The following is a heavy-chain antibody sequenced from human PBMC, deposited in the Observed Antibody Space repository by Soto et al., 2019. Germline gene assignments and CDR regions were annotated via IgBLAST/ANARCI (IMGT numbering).Heavy chain of an antibody. D-gene: IGHD6-6*01. CDR2: IDWDDDK. Sequence: SGPTLVNPTQTLTLTCTFSGFSLSTSGMCVSWIRQPPGKALEWLALIDWDDDKYYSTSLKTRLTISEDTSKNQVVLTMTNMDPVDTATYYCARIKKQLDPDESYYYGMDVWGQGTTVTVSS. CDR1: GFSLSTSGMC. J-gene: IGHJ6*02. CDR3: ARIKKQLDPDESYYYGMDV. V-gene: IGHV2-70*01.